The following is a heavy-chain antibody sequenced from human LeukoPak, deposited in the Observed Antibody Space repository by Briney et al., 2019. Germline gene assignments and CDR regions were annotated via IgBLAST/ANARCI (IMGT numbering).Heavy chain of an antibody. D-gene: IGHD6-13*01. J-gene: IGHJ6*03. CDR1: GYTFTGYY. CDR2: INPNSGGT. V-gene: IGHV1-2*02. CDR3: ARDPGGAYSSSWYVLGYYYYYMDV. Sequence: ASVKVSCKASGYTFTGYYMHWVRQAPGQGLEWMGWINPNSGGTNYAQKFQGRATMTRDTSISTAYMELSRLRSDDTAVYYCARDPGGAYSSSWYVLGYYYYYMDVWGKGTTVTVSS.